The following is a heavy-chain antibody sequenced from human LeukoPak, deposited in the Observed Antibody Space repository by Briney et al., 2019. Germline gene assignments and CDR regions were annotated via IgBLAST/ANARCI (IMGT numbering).Heavy chain of an antibody. CDR1: GYSFTSYW. Sequence: GESLKFSCKGSGYSFTSYWIGWVRQMPGKGLEWMGIIYPGDSDTRYSPSFQGQVTISADKSISTAYLQWSSLKASDTAMYYCATCRAVAGTAFDYWGQGTLVTVSS. D-gene: IGHD6-19*01. J-gene: IGHJ4*02. CDR2: IYPGDSDT. V-gene: IGHV5-51*01. CDR3: ATCRAVAGTAFDY.